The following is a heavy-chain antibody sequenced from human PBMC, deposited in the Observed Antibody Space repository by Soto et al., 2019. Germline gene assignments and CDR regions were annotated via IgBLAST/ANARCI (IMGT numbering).Heavy chain of an antibody. J-gene: IGHJ4*02. CDR3: ARDCCASGRHDF. D-gene: IGHD3-10*01. Sequence: EVQLVESGGGFVQPGGSLRLSCAASGFTISNYWMSWVRQAPGKGLEWVANMKQDGSVRHYVDSVEGRFMISRDNAKNSRYLQMNSLRVEDTAVYYCARDCCASGRHDFWGQGNLVTVAS. CDR1: GFTISNYW. V-gene: IGHV3-7*01. CDR2: MKQDGSVR.